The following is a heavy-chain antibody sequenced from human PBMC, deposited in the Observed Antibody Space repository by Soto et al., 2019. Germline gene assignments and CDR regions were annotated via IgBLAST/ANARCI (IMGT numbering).Heavy chain of an antibody. Sequence: ASVKVSCKSSGYIFTSYGVSWVRQAPGQGLEWMGWITAYNGNTNYAQKFQGRVTMTTDTSTSTAYLELRSLISDDTAIYYCARGIKYRDYSRWFDPWGPGTLVTVSS. D-gene: IGHD4-17*01. V-gene: IGHV1-18*01. CDR1: GYIFTSYG. J-gene: IGHJ5*02. CDR3: ARGIKYRDYSRWFDP. CDR2: ITAYNGNT.